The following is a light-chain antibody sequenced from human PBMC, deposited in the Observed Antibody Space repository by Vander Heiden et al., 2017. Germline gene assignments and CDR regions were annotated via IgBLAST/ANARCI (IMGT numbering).Light chain of an antibody. CDR3: MQGRLWAYT. J-gene: IGKJ2*01. V-gene: IGKV2-30*01. Sequence: DFVLTQSPLSLPVPLGHRPSISSRASETLAYGEEKTYLLWFQQKPGQSPRRLMYMVSSRDAGVPDRFSGSGSGADLTLKIRRGEAEEAVIYYCMQGRLWAYTFGQGTEMEIK. CDR1: ETLAYGEEKTY. CDR2: MVS.